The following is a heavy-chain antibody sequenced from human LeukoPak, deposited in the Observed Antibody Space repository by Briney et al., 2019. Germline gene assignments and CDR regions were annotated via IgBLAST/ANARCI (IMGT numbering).Heavy chain of an antibody. V-gene: IGHV4-39*07. J-gene: IGHJ1*01. CDR3: ARDRGAHFQH. CDR2: IYYSGST. D-gene: IGHD1-26*01. Sequence: PSETLSLTCTVSGGSISSSSYYWGWIRQPPGKGLEWIGSIYYSGSTYYNPSLKSRVTISVDTSKNQFSLKLSSVTAADTAVYYCARDRGAHFQHWGQGTLVTVSS. CDR1: GGSISSSSYY.